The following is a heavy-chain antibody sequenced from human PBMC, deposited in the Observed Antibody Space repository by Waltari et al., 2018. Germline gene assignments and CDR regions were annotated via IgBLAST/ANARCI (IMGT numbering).Heavy chain of an antibody. CDR2: ISSSSSYI. CDR3: AVVDGIVVVPAAIPLDY. D-gene: IGHD2-2*01. CDR1: GFTFSSYS. V-gene: IGHV3-21*04. Sequence: EVQLVESGGGLVKPGGSLRLSCAASGFTFSSYSMNWVRQAPGKGLEWVSSISSSSSYIYYADSVKGRFTISRDNAKNSLYLQMNSLRAEDTAVYYCAVVDGIVVVPAAIPLDYWGQGTLVTVSS. J-gene: IGHJ4*02.